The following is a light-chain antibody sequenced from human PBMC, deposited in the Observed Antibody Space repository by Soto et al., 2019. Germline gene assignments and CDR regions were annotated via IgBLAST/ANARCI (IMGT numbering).Light chain of an antibody. CDR3: SSYAGNRHFYV. Sequence: SALTQPPSASGSPGQSVTISCTGTSSDVGGYNFVSWYQQHPGKAPKLMIYEVSKRPSGIPDRFSGSKSGNTASLTVSGLQAEDEADYYCSSYAGNRHFYVFGTGTKVTVL. CDR1: SSDVGGYNF. J-gene: IGLJ1*01. V-gene: IGLV2-8*01. CDR2: EVS.